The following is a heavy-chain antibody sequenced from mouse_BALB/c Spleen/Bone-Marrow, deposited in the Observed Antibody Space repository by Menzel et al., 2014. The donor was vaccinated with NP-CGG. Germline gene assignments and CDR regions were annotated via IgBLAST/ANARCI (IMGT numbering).Heavy chain of an antibody. Sequence: EVQLQQSGGGLVQPGGSLKLSCAASGFTFSSYTMSWVRQTPEKRLEWVAYISNGGGSTYYPDTVKGRVTISRDNAKNTLYLQMSSLKSEDTAMYYCARRSAATYYFDYWGQGTTLTVSS. D-gene: IGHD1-2*01. J-gene: IGHJ2*01. CDR2: ISNGGGST. CDR3: ARRSAATYYFDY. CDR1: GFTFSSYT. V-gene: IGHV5-12-2*01.